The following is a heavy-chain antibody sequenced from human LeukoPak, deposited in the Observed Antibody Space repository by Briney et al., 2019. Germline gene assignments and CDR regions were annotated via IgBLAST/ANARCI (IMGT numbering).Heavy chain of an antibody. D-gene: IGHD1/OR15-1a*01. Sequence: PSETLSLTCAVYGGSFSGYYWSWIRQPPGKGLEWIGEINHRGSTNYNPSLKSRVTISVDTSKNQFSLKLSSVTAADTAVYYCARGPEHDYWGQGTLVTVSS. CDR1: GGSFSGYY. V-gene: IGHV4-34*01. J-gene: IGHJ4*02. CDR2: INHRGST. CDR3: ARGPEHDY.